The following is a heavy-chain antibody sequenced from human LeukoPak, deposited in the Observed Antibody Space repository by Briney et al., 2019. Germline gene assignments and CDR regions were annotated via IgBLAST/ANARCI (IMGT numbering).Heavy chain of an antibody. D-gene: IGHD3-9*01. J-gene: IGHJ4*02. CDR2: IFFSGNT. CDR1: GGSISSGDYH. V-gene: IGHV4-30-4*01. CDR3: ARGGAESYDFLTGYYTEAEGPFDS. Sequence: PSETLSLTCSVSGGSISSGDYHWSWIRQPPGKGLEWIGNIFFSGNTYKNPSLKSRATLSLDMSKNQFSLKLNSVTAADTAVYFCARGGAESYDFLTGYYTEAEGPFDSWGQGTLVTVSS.